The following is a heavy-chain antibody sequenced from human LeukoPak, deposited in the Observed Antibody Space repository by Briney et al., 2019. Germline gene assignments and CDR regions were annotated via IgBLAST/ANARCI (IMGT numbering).Heavy chain of an antibody. V-gene: IGHV3-23*01. D-gene: IGHD4-17*01. CDR3: AKLQSDGLRTYYGMDV. J-gene: IGHJ6*02. CDR1: GFTFSSYA. CDR2: TTGSGRTT. Sequence: GGSLRPSCAASGFTFSSYAMSWVRQAPGRGLEWVSATTGSGRTTYYADSVMGRFTISRDNSKNTLYLQMNSLRAEDTAVYYCAKLQSDGLRTYYGMDVWGQGTTVTVSS.